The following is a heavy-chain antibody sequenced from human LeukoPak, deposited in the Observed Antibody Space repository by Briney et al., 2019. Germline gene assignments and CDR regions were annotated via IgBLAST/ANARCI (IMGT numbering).Heavy chain of an antibody. CDR2: ISYDGSNK. D-gene: IGHD3-16*01. CDR3: ARARGSYSFDY. J-gene: IGHJ4*02. V-gene: IGHV3-30*04. Sequence: GRSLRLSCAASGFTFSSYAMHWVRQAPGKGLEWVAVISYDGSNKYYVDSVKGRFTISRDNSKNTLYLQMNSVRAEDTAVYYCARARGSYSFDYWGQGTLVTVSS. CDR1: GFTFSSYA.